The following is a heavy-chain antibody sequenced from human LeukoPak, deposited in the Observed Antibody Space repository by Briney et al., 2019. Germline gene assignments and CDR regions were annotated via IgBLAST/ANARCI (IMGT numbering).Heavy chain of an antibody. Sequence: GGSLRLSCAASGFIFTSYSMNWVRQAPGKGLEWVSYISSSSSTIYYADSVKGRFTISGDNAKNSLYLQMNSLRAEDTAVYYCARQRAGFTVTTSDYWGQGTLVIVSS. D-gene: IGHD4-17*01. CDR2: ISSSSSTI. V-gene: IGHV3-48*01. J-gene: IGHJ4*02. CDR1: GFIFTSYS. CDR3: ARQRAGFTVTTSDY.